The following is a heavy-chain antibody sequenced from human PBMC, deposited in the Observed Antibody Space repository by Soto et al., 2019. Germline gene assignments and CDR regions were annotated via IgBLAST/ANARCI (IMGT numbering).Heavy chain of an antibody. Sequence: EVHLLESGGDLAQPGGSLRLSCAGTGFTFSTSAMTWVRQAPGRGLEWVSHISLDYNTYYADFVKGRFTVSRDKSKNTMHLQMTSLRAEDTAVYNCAKHKGSRYAIDFWGQGTLVTVSP. CDR2: ISLDYNT. CDR3: AKHKGSRYAIDF. D-gene: IGHD3-16*01. V-gene: IGHV3-23*01. J-gene: IGHJ4*02. CDR1: GFTFSTSA.